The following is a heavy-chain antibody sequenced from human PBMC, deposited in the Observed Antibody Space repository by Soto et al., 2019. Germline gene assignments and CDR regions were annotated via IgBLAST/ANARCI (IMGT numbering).Heavy chain of an antibody. J-gene: IGHJ4*02. Sequence: SVNVCSKTPRGTFSSYSINSARQAPGQGLGWMGEIIPIFGTANYAQKFQGRVTITADESTSTAYMELSSLRSEDTAVYYCARDGGRHSGGIDYWGQGTLVTVSS. CDR3: ARDGGRHSGGIDY. V-gene: IGHV1-69*01. CDR2: IIPIFGTA. D-gene: IGHD1-26*01. CDR1: RGTFSSYS.